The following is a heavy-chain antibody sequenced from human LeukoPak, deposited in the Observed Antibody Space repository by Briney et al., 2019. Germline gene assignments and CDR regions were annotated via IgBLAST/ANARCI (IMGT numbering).Heavy chain of an antibody. CDR3: ARETSVAGRTFDY. D-gene: IGHD6-19*01. J-gene: IGHJ4*02. CDR1: GGSISSYY. V-gene: IGHV4-59*12. CDR2: IYYSGST. Sequence: SETPSLTCTVSGGSISSYYWSWIRQPPGKGLEWIGYIYYSGSTNYNPSLKSRVTMSVDTSKNQFSLKLSSVTAADTAVYYCARETSVAGRTFDYWGQGTLVTVSS.